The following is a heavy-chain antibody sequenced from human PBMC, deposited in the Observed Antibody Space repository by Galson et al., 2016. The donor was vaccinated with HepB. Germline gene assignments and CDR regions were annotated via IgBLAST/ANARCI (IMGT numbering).Heavy chain of an antibody. J-gene: IGHJ4*02. CDR1: GYTFSSYG. D-gene: IGHD3-22*01. CDR3: ARDVDSSGGGFDY. CDR2: ISGYNGNT. V-gene: IGHV1-18*01. Sequence: SVKVSCKASGYTFSSYGISWVRQAPGQGLEWMGWISGYNGNTNFAQKLQGRVTMSIDTSTTTAYVELRSLRSDDTAVYFCARDVDSSGGGFDYWGQGTLVTVSS.